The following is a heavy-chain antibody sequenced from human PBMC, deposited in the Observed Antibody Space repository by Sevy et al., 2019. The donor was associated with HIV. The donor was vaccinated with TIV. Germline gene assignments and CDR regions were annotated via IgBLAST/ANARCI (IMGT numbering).Heavy chain of an antibody. Sequence: GGSLRLSCAASGFTFSSYAMYWVRQAPGKGLEWVAVISYDGSNKYYADSVKGRFTISRDNSKNTLYLQMNSLRAEDTAVYYCARLSHDSSGRGVAFDIWGQGTMVTVSS. V-gene: IGHV3-30-3*01. D-gene: IGHD3-22*01. CDR2: ISYDGSNK. CDR3: ARLSHDSSGRGVAFDI. J-gene: IGHJ3*02. CDR1: GFTFSSYA.